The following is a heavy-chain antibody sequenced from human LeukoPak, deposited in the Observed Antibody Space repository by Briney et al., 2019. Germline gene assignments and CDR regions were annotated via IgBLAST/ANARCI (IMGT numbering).Heavy chain of an antibody. D-gene: IGHD6-6*01. J-gene: IGHJ5*02. CDR2: INHSGST. Sequence: SETLSLTCAVYGGSFSGYYWSWIRQPPGKGLEWIGEINHSGSTNYNPSLKSRVTMSVDTSKNQFSLKLSSVTAADTAVFYCARCYFIATRLLWFDPWGQGSLVTVSS. CDR1: GGSFSGYY. V-gene: IGHV4-34*01. CDR3: ARCYFIATRLLWFDP.